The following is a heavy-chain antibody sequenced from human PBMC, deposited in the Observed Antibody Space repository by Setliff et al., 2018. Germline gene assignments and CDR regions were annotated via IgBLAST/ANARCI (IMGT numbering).Heavy chain of an antibody. V-gene: IGHV3-48*04. Sequence: QPGGSLRLSCAASGFTFSSYSMNWVRQAPGKGLEWVSYISSSSSTIYYADSVKGRFTISRDNAKNSLYLQMNSRRGEDTAVYYCASSSRDTSRGEFDYWGQGTLVTVSS. CDR2: ISSSSSTI. CDR3: ASSSRDTSRGEFDY. D-gene: IGHD3-16*01. J-gene: IGHJ4*02. CDR1: GFTFSSYS.